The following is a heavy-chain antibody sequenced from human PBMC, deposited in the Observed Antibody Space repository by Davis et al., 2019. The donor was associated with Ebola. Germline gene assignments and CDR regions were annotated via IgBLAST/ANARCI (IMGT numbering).Heavy chain of an antibody. CDR2: IYTSGST. CDR3: ARDPPSGYSYGYGSYYYYGMDV. J-gene: IGHJ6*02. CDR1: GGSISSYY. Sequence: SETLSLTCTVSGGSISSYYWSWIRQPAGKGLEWIGRIYTSGSTNYNPSLKSRVTMSVDTSKNQFSLKLSSVTAADTAVYYCARDPPSGYSYGYGSYYYYGMDVWGQGTTVTVSS. D-gene: IGHD5-18*01. V-gene: IGHV4-4*07.